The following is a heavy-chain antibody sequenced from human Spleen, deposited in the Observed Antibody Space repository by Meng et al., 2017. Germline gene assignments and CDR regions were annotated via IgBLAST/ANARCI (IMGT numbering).Heavy chain of an antibody. CDR1: GFSLVTNVVG. CDR2: IYWNDDK. Sequence: IPLTYAGPTPLLPTQTLTPTCPVSGFSLVTNVVGVGLIRQPPGKALEWLALIYWNDDKRYSPSLKNRLTITKDTSKNQVVLTMTNMDPVDTATYFCAHTMSYGDVVSWYFDLWGRGTLVTVSS. D-gene: IGHD4-17*01. J-gene: IGHJ2*01. CDR3: AHTMSYGDVVSWYFDL. V-gene: IGHV2-5*01.